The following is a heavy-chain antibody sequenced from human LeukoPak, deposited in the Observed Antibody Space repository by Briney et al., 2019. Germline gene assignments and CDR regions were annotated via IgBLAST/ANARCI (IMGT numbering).Heavy chain of an antibody. V-gene: IGHV3-7*04. CDR1: GFTFTSYW. CDR2: IKQDGSDK. Sequence: GGYLRLSCAASGFTFTSYWMTWVRQAPGKGLEWVANIKQDGSDKYYVDSVKGRFTISRDNANNSVCLQMDSLRAEDTAVYYCARLVFAYGRSFDSWGQGTVGTVCS. CDR3: ARLVFAYGRSFDS. D-gene: IGHD3-10*01. J-gene: IGHJ4*02.